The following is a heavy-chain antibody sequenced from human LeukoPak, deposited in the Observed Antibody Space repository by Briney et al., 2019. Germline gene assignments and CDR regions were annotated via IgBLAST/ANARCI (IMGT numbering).Heavy chain of an antibody. CDR3: ARDMEPDAFDI. J-gene: IGHJ3*02. V-gene: IGHV3-48*03. CDR2: VSSSGTAI. Sequence: GGSLRLSCAASGFTFSSYEMNWVRQAPGKGLEWVSYVSSSGTAIYYADSVKGRFTISRDTAKNSLYLQMNSLRAEDTALYYCARDMEPDAFDIWGQGTMVTVSS. D-gene: IGHD1-1*01. CDR1: GFTFSSYE.